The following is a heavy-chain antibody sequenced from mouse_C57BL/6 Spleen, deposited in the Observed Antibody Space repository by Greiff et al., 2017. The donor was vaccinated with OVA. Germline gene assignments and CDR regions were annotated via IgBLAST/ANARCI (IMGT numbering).Heavy chain of an antibody. CDR2: INPSTGGT. D-gene: IGHD2-1*01. J-gene: IGHJ4*01. CDR3: ARSGGNYPMDY. Sequence: VKPGASVKISCKASGYSFTGYYMNWVKQSPEKSLEWIGEINPSTGGTTYNQKFKAKATLTVDKSSSTAYMQLKSLTSEDSAVYYCARSGGNYPMDYWGQGTSVTVSS. V-gene: IGHV1-42*01. CDR1: GYSFTGYY.